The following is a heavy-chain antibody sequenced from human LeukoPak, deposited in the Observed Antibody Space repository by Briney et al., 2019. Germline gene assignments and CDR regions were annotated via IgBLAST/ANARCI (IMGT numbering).Heavy chain of an antibody. J-gene: IGHJ4*02. Sequence: GGSLRLSCAASGFTFSDYAMSWVRQAPGKGLEWVSTIDGPTYRTHYADSVKGRFTISRDNSKNTVYLQMNSLRAEDTAVYYCARGETSSYDYWGQGTLVTVSS. D-gene: IGHD2-2*01. CDR1: GFTFSDYA. CDR3: ARGETSSYDY. V-gene: IGHV3-23*01. CDR2: IDGPTYRT.